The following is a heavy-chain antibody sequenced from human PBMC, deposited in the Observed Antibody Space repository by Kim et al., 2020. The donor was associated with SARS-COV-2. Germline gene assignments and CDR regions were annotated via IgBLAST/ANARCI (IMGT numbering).Heavy chain of an antibody. Sequence: SETLSLTCTVSGGSISSSSYYWGWIRQPPGKGLEWIGSIYYSGSTYYNPSLKSRVTISVDTSKNQFSLKLSSVTAADTAVYYCAGTTVLRYFDWLLSGQIDYWGQGTLVTVSS. CDR2: IYYSGST. D-gene: IGHD3-9*01. V-gene: IGHV4-39*01. J-gene: IGHJ4*02. CDR3: AGTTVLRYFDWLLSGQIDY. CDR1: GGSISSSSYY.